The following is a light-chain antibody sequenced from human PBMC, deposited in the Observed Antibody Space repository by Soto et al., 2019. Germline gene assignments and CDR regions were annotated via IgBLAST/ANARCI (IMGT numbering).Light chain of an antibody. CDR3: QQRHMWPIT. V-gene: IGKV3-15*01. CDR2: GAS. Sequence: IGSPKSHSTLSLAPGERVSLSCRASESVSINLAWYQQKPGQAPRLLIYGASTRATGIPARFSGSGSGTEFTLTISSLEPEDSAVYYCQQRHMWPITFGQGTRLEIK. J-gene: IGKJ5*01. CDR1: ESVSIN.